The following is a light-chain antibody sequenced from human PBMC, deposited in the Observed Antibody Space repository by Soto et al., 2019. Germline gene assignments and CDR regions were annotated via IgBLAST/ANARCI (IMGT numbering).Light chain of an antibody. V-gene: IGKV3-11*01. CDR1: QSVSRT. CDR3: QQRYNWPQT. Sequence: EVVLTQSPATLSLSPGERANLSCRTSQSVSRTLAWYQQKSGQAPRLLIYDASNRATGIPTRFSGSGSGTDFTLPISSLEPEDFAVYYCQQRYNWPQTFGQGTKVEIK. CDR2: DAS. J-gene: IGKJ1*01.